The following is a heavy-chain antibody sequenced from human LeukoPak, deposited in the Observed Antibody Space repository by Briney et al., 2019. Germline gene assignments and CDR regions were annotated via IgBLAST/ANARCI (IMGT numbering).Heavy chain of an antibody. CDR1: GFTFSGHN. J-gene: IGHJ4*02. CDR2: VSISSGTI. D-gene: IGHD2/OR15-2a*01. V-gene: IGHV3-48*04. CDR3: ARVPSQNIVIPDYFDY. Sequence: GGSLRLSCAASGFTFSGHNMNWVRQAPGKGLEWISFVSISSGTIYYADSVKGRFRISRDNAKSSLDLEMNSLRAEDTAVYYCARVPSQNIVIPDYFDYWGQGTLVTVSS.